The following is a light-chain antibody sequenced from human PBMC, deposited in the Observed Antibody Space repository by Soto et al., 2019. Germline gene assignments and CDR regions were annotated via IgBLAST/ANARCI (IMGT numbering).Light chain of an antibody. Sequence: IVLTQSPGTLSLSPWERATLSCRASQSVSSSYLAWYQQKPGQAPRLLIYGASSRATGIPDRFSGSGSGTDFTLTISRLEPEDFAVYYCQQYNNWPWTFGQGTKVDIK. CDR3: QQYNNWPWT. CDR2: GAS. V-gene: IGKV3-20*01. J-gene: IGKJ1*01. CDR1: QSVSSSY.